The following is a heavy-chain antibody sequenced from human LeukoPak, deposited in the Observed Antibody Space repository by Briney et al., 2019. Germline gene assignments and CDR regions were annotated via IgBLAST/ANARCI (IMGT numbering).Heavy chain of an antibody. CDR3: AKEKAVAGTLVPKYYYYYMDV. CDR2: ISSSGSTI. J-gene: IGHJ6*03. Sequence: PGGSLRLSCAASGFTFSDYYMSWIRQAPGKGLEWVSYISSSGSTIDYADSVKGRFTISRDNSKNTLYLQMNSLRPEDTAVYYCAKEKAVAGTLVPKYYYYYMDVWGKGTTVTVSS. D-gene: IGHD6-19*01. V-gene: IGHV3-11*04. CDR1: GFTFSDYY.